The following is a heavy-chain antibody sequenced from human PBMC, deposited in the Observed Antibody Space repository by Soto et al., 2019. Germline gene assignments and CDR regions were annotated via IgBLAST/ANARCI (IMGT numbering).Heavy chain of an antibody. CDR2: IWYDGSNK. CDR1: GFTFSSYG. Sequence: QVQLVESGGGVVQPGRSLRLSCAASGFTFSSYGMHWVRQAAGKGLEWVAVIWYDGSNKYYADSVKGRFTISRDNSKNTLYLQMNSLRAEDTAVYYCARESGEGIDYWGQGTLVTVSS. V-gene: IGHV3-33*01. CDR3: ARESGEGIDY. J-gene: IGHJ4*02. D-gene: IGHD3-10*01.